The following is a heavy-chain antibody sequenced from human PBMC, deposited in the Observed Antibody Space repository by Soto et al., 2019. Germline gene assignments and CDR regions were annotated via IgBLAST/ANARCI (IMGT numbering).Heavy chain of an antibody. CDR1: GYTFTSYD. CDR3: ARPGATAPRYYYGMDV. D-gene: IGHD5-12*01. V-gene: IGHV1-8*01. J-gene: IGHJ6*02. Sequence: QVQLVQSGAEVKKPGASVKVSCKASGYTFTSYDINWVRQATGQGLEWMGWMNPNSGNTGYTQKFQGRVTMTRNTSISTAYMELSSLRSEDTAVYYCARPGATAPRYYYGMDVWGQGTTVTVSS. CDR2: MNPNSGNT.